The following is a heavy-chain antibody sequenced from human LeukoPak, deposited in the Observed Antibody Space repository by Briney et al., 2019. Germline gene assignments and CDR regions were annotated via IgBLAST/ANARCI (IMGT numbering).Heavy chain of an antibody. CDR3: ARLWYSSGWYANYFDY. D-gene: IGHD6-19*01. V-gene: IGHV4-59*08. CDR2: IYYSGST. J-gene: IGHJ4*02. Sequence: SETLSLTCTISGGSISSYYWSWIRQPPGKGLEWIGYIYYSGSTNYNPSLKSRVTISVDTSKNQFSLKLSSVTAADTAVYYCARLWYSSGWYANYFDYWGQGTLVTVSS. CDR1: GGSISSYY.